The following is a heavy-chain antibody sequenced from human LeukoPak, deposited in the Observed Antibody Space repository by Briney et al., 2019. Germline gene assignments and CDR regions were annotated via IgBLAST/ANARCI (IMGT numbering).Heavy chain of an antibody. V-gene: IGHV3-33*06. CDR2: IWYDGSNK. CDR3: AKKYLVGAATVGWFGP. Sequence: GRSLRLSCAASGFTFSSYGMHWVRQAPGKGLEWVAVIWYDGSNKYYADSVKGRFTLSRDNSKNTLYLKMNSLRAEDTAVYYGAKKYLVGAATVGWFGPGGQGTRVTVSS. CDR1: GFTFSSYG. J-gene: IGHJ5*02. D-gene: IGHD1-26*01.